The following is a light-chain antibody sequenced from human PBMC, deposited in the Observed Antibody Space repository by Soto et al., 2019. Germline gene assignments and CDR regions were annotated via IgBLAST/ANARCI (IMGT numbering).Light chain of an antibody. J-gene: IGLJ1*01. V-gene: IGLV2-18*01. CDR2: EAS. CDR3: SLYTSENTYV. Sequence: QSVLTQPPSVSGSPGQSVTISCTGTSTDFVSYNRVSWYQQPPGTPPKLIIYEASNRPSGVPDRFSGSKSGNTASLTISGLQAADEADYYCSLYTSENTYVFGTGTKVTVL. CDR1: STDFVSYNR.